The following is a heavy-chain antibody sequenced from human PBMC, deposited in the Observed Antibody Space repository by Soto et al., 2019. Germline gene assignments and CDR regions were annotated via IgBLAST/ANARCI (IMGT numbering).Heavy chain of an antibody. Sequence: SETLSLTCTVSGGAINSAGYYWTWIRQHPGTGLEWIGYIYYSGMTHYNPSLMGRVTISSDTTKNQFSLRLKSVTAADTAVYYCARVRCTANSCFVFDPWGQGTLVTV. CDR1: GGAINSAGYY. D-gene: IGHD2-2*01. V-gene: IGHV4-31*03. J-gene: IGHJ5*02. CDR3: ARVRCTANSCFVFDP. CDR2: IYYSGMT.